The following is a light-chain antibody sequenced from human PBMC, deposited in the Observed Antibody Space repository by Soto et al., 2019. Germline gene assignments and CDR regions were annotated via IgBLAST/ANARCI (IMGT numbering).Light chain of an antibody. Sequence: QSALTQPASVSGSPGQSITISCTGTSSDVGAYDFVSWYQQHPDKAPKLMIYEVSNRPSGVSNRFSGSKSVNTATLTISGLQAEDEADYCSSYTSSSTRVFGTGTKSPS. CDR3: SSYTSSSTRV. CDR2: EVS. J-gene: IGLJ1*01. V-gene: IGLV2-14*03. CDR1: SSDVGAYDF.